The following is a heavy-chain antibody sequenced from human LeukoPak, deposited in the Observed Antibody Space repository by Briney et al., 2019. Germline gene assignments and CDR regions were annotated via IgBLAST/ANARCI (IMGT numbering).Heavy chain of an antibody. J-gene: IGHJ4*02. D-gene: IGHD2-2*01. CDR1: GGSISSYY. CDR3: ARQQLGIVVIDY. CDR2: IYTSGST. Sequence: SETLSLTCTVSGGSISSYYWSWIRQPAGKGLEWIGRIYTSGSTNYNPSLKSRVTISIDTSKNQFSLRLNSMTAADTAVYYCARQQLGIVVIDYWGQGTLVTVSS. V-gene: IGHV4-4*07.